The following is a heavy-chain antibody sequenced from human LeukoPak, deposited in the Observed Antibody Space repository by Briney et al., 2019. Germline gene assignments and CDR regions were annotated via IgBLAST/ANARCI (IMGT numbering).Heavy chain of an antibody. Sequence: GESLKISCKGSGYSFTSYWIGWVRQMPGKGLEWMGIIYPGDSDTRYSPSFQGQVTISADKPISTAYLQWSSLKASDTAMYYCARRAPGGYDSWSGYYYFDYWGQGTLVTVSS. CDR2: IYPGDSDT. V-gene: IGHV5-51*01. J-gene: IGHJ4*02. CDR3: ARRAPGGYDSWSGYYYFDY. D-gene: IGHD3-3*01. CDR1: GYSFTSYW.